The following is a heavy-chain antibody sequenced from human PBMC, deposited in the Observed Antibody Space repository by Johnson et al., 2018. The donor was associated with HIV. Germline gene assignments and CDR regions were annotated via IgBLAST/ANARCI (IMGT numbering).Heavy chain of an antibody. CDR2: ISSSGSTI. CDR3: ARDGPCSTPRCAFDI. CDR1: GFTFSDYY. V-gene: IGHV3-11*04. J-gene: IGHJ3*02. D-gene: IGHD6-13*01. Sequence: QVQLVESGGGLVKPGGSLRLSCAASGFTFSDYYMSWIRQAPGKGLEWVSYISSSGSTIYYADSVKGRFTISRDNSKNTLYLQMNSLRPEDTAVYYCARDGPCSTPRCAFDIWGQGTMVTVSS.